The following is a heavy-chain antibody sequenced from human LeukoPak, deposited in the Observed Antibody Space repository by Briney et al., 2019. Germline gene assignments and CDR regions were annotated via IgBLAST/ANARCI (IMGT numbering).Heavy chain of an antibody. J-gene: IGHJ4*02. D-gene: IGHD2-8*01. CDR1: GYTFTSYG. CDR2: ISAYNGKT. V-gene: IGHV1-18*01. Sequence: ASVKVSCKASGYTFTSYGISWVRQAPGQGLEWMGWISAYNGKTNYAQKRQCRVTMTTDASTSTAYMELRILRSDDTAVYYCAIYPVLMVYAIIGEDFDYWGQGTLVTVSS. CDR3: AIYPVLMVYAIIGEDFDY.